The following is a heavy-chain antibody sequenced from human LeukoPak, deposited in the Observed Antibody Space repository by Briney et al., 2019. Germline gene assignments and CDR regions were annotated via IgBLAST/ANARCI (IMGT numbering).Heavy chain of an antibody. CDR2: IRSSGSTI. V-gene: IGHV3-11*01. CDR1: GFTFSDYY. D-gene: IGHD5-24*01. J-gene: IGHJ4*02. Sequence: GGSLRLSCAASGFTFSDYYMSWIRQAPGKGLEWVSYIRSSGSTIYYADSVKGRFTISRDNAKNSLYLQMNSLRAEDTAVYYCARAPRDGYSLADYWGQGTLVTVSS. CDR3: ARAPRDGYSLADY.